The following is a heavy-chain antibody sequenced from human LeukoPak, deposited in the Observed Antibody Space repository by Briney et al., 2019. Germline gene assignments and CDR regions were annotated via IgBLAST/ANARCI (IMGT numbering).Heavy chain of an antibody. Sequence: PSETLSLTCTVSGGSISSYYWSWIRQPPGKGLERIGYIYYSGSTNYNPSLKSRVTISVDTSKNQFSLKLSSVTAADTAVYYCARRGAARAFDYWGQGTLVTVSS. J-gene: IGHJ4*02. CDR2: IYYSGST. D-gene: IGHD6-6*01. CDR1: GGSISSYY. V-gene: IGHV4-59*08. CDR3: ARRGAARAFDY.